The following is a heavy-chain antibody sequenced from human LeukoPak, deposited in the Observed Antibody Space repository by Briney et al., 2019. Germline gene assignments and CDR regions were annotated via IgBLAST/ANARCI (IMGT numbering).Heavy chain of an antibody. D-gene: IGHD3-22*01. CDR1: GGSISSYY. J-gene: IGHJ3*02. CDR2: IYYSGST. Sequence: SETLSLTCTVSGGSISSYYWSWIRQPPGKGLEWIGYIYYSGSTNYNPSLKSRVTISVDTSKNQFSLKLSSVTAADTAVYYCARDTYYYDSSGYSNAFDIWGQGTMVTVSS. CDR3: ARDTYYYDSSGYSNAFDI. V-gene: IGHV4-59*01.